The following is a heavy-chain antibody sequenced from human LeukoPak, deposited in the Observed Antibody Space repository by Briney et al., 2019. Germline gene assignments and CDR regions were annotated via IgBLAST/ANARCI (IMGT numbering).Heavy chain of an antibody. D-gene: IGHD1-14*01. CDR1: GFTFSSYG. Sequence: TGGSLRLSCAASGFTFSSYGMSWVRQAPGKGLEWVANINQDGGDKYYVDSVKGRFTISRDNAKNSLFLQMNSLRAEDTAVYYCARDLYKTTSKWGQGTLVTVSS. CDR3: ARDLYKTTSK. J-gene: IGHJ4*02. V-gene: IGHV3-7*03. CDR2: INQDGGDK.